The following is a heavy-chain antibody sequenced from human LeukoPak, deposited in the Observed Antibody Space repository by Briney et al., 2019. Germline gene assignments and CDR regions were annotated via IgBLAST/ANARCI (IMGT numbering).Heavy chain of an antibody. Sequence: GSVKVSCKASGYTFTNYDINWVRQATGQGLEWMGWLHPNSGTAGYAQNFQGRVTITGDTSMSTAYMELSSLRSEDTAVYYCARVTSRFWTGYYDPFDIWGQGTMVTVSS. J-gene: IGHJ3*02. CDR3: ARVTSRFWTGYYDPFDI. CDR1: GYTFTNYD. V-gene: IGHV1-8*03. D-gene: IGHD3/OR15-3a*01. CDR2: LHPNSGTA.